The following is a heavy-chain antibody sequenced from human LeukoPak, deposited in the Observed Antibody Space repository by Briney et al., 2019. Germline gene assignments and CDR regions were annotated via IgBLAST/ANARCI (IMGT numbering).Heavy chain of an antibody. V-gene: IGHV3-30*02. CDR3: AKVGAAIDYGDYGHFDY. CDR1: GFTFSSYG. D-gene: IGHD4-17*01. Sequence: PGGSLRLSCAASGFTFSSYGMHWVRQAPGKGLEWVAFIRYDGSNKYYADSVKGRFTISRDNSKNTLYLQMNSLRAEDTAVYYCAKVGAAIDYGDYGHFDYWGQGTLVTVSS. J-gene: IGHJ4*02. CDR2: IRYDGSNK.